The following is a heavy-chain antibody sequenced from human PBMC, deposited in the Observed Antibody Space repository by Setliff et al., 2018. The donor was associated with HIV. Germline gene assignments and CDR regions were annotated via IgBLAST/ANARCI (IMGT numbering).Heavy chain of an antibody. Sequence: GGSLRLSCTASGFTFSRHWMSWVRQAPGKGLEWVANIKQDGSEKYYVDSVKGRFTISRDNAKNSLSLQMNSLRAEDTAVYYCLRERNFWSRSPGWGQGTLVTVSS. CDR1: GFTFSRHW. D-gene: IGHD3-3*01. CDR2: IKQDGSEK. CDR3: LRERNFWSRSPG. V-gene: IGHV3-7*04. J-gene: IGHJ4*02.